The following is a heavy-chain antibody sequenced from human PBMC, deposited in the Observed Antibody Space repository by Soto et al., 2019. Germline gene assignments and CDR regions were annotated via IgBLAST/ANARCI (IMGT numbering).Heavy chain of an antibody. Sequence: GGSLRLSCAASGFTFSSYAMHWVRQAPGKGLEWVAVISYDGSNKYYADSVRGRFTISRDNSKNTLYLQMNSLRAEDTAVYYCARDLSYYDFWSGYQAYYGMDVWGQGTTVTVSS. V-gene: IGHV3-30-3*01. CDR1: GFTFSSYA. J-gene: IGHJ6*02. CDR2: ISYDGSNK. D-gene: IGHD3-3*01. CDR3: ARDLSYYDFWSGYQAYYGMDV.